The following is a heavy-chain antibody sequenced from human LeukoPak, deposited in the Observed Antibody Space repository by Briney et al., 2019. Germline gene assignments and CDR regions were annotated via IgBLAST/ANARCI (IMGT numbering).Heavy chain of an antibody. J-gene: IGHJ3*02. CDR3: ARVYDSSGYSNNDAFDI. CDR2: IYYSGST. CDR1: GGSISSSSYY. V-gene: IGHV4-39*01. Sequence: SETLSLTCTVSGGSISSSSYYWGWIRQPPGKGLEWIGSIYYSGSTYYNPSLKSRVTISVDTSKNQFSLKLSSVTAADTAVYYCARVYDSSGYSNNDAFDIWGQGTMVTVSS. D-gene: IGHD3-22*01.